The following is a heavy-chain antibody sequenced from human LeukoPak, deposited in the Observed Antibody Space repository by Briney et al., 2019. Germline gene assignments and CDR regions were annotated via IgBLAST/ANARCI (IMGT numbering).Heavy chain of an antibody. Sequence: ASVKVSCKASGYTFTGYYMHWVRQAPGQGLEWMGRINPNSGGTNYAQKFQGRVTMTRDTSISTAYMELSSLRSEDTAVYYCARGLFERPGEYWGQGTLVTVSS. V-gene: IGHV1-2*06. J-gene: IGHJ4*02. CDR2: INPNSGGT. CDR1: GYTFTGYY. CDR3: ARGLFERPGEY. D-gene: IGHD3-16*01.